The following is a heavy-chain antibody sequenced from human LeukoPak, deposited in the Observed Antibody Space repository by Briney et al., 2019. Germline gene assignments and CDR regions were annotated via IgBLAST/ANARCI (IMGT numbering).Heavy chain of an antibody. CDR3: AELGITMIGGV. CDR2: ISGTGGTT. Sequence: GGSLRLSCAASGFTFSSYAMSWVRQAPGKGLEWVSAISGTGGTTYYADSVKGRFTISRDNAKNSLYLQMNSLRAEDTAVYYCAELGITMIGGVWGKGTTVTISS. J-gene: IGHJ6*04. CDR1: GFTFSSYA. V-gene: IGHV3-23*01. D-gene: IGHD3-10*02.